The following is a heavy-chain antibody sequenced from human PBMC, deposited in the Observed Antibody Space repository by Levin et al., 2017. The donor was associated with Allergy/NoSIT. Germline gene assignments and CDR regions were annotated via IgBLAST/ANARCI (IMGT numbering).Heavy chain of an antibody. CDR1: GGSLSNFA. D-gene: IGHD4-23*01. J-gene: IGHJ4*02. CDR2: IIPIFGTT. Sequence: KISCKASGGSLSNFALSWVRQAPGQGLEWIGGIIPIFGTTTYAPKFQGRVTLSADESTRSAYMEISSLTSGDTAVYYCARDRGLGVTYSGGRSTSPFDYWGQGALVTVSS. CDR3: ARDRGLGVTYSGGRSTSPFDY. V-gene: IGHV1-69*01.